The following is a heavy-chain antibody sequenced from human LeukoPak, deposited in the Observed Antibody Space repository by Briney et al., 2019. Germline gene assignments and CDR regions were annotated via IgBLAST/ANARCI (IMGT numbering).Heavy chain of an antibody. CDR1: GYTFTGYY. D-gene: IGHD1-26*01. Sequence: GASVKVSCKASGYTFTGYYMHWVRQAPGQGLEWMGWINPNSGGTNYAQKFQGRVTMTRDTSISTAYMELSRLRPDDTAVYYCATASGSYYAEYFQHWGQGTLVTVSS. J-gene: IGHJ1*01. CDR3: ATASGSYYAEYFQH. V-gene: IGHV1-2*02. CDR2: INPNSGGT.